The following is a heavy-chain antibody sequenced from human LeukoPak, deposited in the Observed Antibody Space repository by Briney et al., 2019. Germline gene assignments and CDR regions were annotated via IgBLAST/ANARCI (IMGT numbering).Heavy chain of an antibody. Sequence: ASVKVSCKASGYTFTAYYIHWVRQAPGQGLEWMGWINPNSGGTNYALKLRGRVTTTRDTSISTASMELSRLRSDDTAVYYCARPQDHGGNVENFDIWGQGTMVTVSS. D-gene: IGHD4-23*01. V-gene: IGHV1-2*02. CDR3: ARPQDHGGNVENFDI. J-gene: IGHJ3*02. CDR1: GYTFTAYY. CDR2: INPNSGGT.